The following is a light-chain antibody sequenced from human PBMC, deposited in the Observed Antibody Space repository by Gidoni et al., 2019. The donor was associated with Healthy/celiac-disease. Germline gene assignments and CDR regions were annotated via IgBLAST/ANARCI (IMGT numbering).Light chain of an antibody. CDR2: AAS. V-gene: IGKV1-39*01. CDR1: QSISSY. CDR3: QQSYSPALT. Sequence: DIQMTQSPSSLSASVGDRVTITCRASQSISSYLNWYQQKPGKAPKLLIYAASSLQSGVPSRFRGSGSGTDFTLTIRSLQPEDFATYYCQQSYSPALTFGGGTKVEIK. J-gene: IGKJ4*01.